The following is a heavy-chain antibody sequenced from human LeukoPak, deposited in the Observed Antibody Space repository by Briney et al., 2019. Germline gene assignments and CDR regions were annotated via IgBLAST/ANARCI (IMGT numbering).Heavy chain of an antibody. Sequence: GGSLRLSCAASGFTFSSYAMSWVRQAPGKGLEWVSAISGSGGGTYYADSVKGRFTISRDNSKNTLYLQMNSLRAEDTAVYYCARENDMGYCSGGRCYKGYNAMDVWGQGTTVTVSS. CDR2: ISGSGGGT. CDR1: GFTFSSYA. D-gene: IGHD2-15*01. CDR3: ARENDMGYCSGGRCYKGYNAMDV. V-gene: IGHV3-23*01. J-gene: IGHJ6*02.